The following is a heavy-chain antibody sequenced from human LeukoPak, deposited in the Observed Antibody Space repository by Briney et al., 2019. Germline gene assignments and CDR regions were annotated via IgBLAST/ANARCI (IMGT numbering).Heavy chain of an antibody. Sequence: ASLKVSCKASVYTFTHYYMYWVRPTPPQRLEWMGWINPNRGGTHYVQKFQGRVTMTRETSISADYMERRGLRADDTGVYYCARETGMVYAISHWFDRWGEGTLVTVYS. CDR1: VYTFTHYY. D-gene: IGHD2-8*01. J-gene: IGHJ5*02. V-gene: IGHV1-2*02. CDR3: ARETGMVYAISHWFDR. CDR2: INPNRGGT.